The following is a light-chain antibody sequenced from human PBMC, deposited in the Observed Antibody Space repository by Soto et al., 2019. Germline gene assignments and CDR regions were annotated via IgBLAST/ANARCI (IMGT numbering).Light chain of an antibody. CDR1: QSVSSSY. CDR2: GAS. Sequence: EIVLTQSPGTLSLSPGERATLSCRASQSVSSSYLAWYQQKPGQAPRLLIYGASSRATGIADRFSGSGSGTDFTLTISRLEPEDFAVYYCQQYGSSPRGVTFGPGTKVDIK. J-gene: IGKJ3*01. CDR3: QQYGSSPRGVT. V-gene: IGKV3-20*01.